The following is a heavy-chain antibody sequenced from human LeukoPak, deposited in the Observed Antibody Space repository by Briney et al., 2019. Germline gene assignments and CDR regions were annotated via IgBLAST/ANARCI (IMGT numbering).Heavy chain of an antibody. D-gene: IGHD3-10*01. CDR1: GYTFTSYG. CDR2: ISAYNGNT. CDR3: ARDLGYYYGSGSYYPSPFDY. Sequence: GASVKVSCKASGYTFTSYGISWVRQAPGQGLEWMGWISAYNGNTNYAQKLQGRVTMTTDTSTSTAYMELRSLRSDDTAVYYCARDLGYYYGSGSYYPSPFDYWGQGTLVTVSS. J-gene: IGHJ4*02. V-gene: IGHV1-18*01.